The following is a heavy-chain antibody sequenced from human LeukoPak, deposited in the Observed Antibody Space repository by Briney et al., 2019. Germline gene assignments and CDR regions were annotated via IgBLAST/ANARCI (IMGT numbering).Heavy chain of an antibody. CDR2: INPNSGAT. Sequence: ASVKVSCKASGYTFTDYYIHWVRQAPGQGLEWMAWINPNSGATNYAQNLQGRVTMTRDTSISTAFMELTRLTSDDTAVYYCARVVSGGVIWAYWGQGTLVTVSS. CDR1: GYTFTDYY. D-gene: IGHD3-16*01. V-gene: IGHV1-2*02. CDR3: ARVVSGGVIWAY. J-gene: IGHJ4*02.